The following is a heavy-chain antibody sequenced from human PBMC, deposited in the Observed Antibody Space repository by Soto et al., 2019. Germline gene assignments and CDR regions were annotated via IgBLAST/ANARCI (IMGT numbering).Heavy chain of an antibody. CDR1: GFSLSTSGVG. CDR3: AHSTASGPYYYYGMDV. CDR2: IYWNDDK. Sequence: ESGPTLVNPTQTLTLTCTFSGFSLSTSGVGVGWIRQPPGKALEWLALIYWNDDKRYSPSLKSRLTITKDTSKNQVVLTMTNMDPVDTATYYCAHSTASGPYYYYGMDVWGQGTTVTVSS. J-gene: IGHJ6*02. D-gene: IGHD2-15*01. V-gene: IGHV2-5*01.